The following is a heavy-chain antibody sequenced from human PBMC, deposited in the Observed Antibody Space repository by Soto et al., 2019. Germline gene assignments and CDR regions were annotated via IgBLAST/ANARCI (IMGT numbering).Heavy chain of an antibody. D-gene: IGHD2-15*01. V-gene: IGHV3-21*01. CDR2: ISSSSSYI. CDR1: GFTFSSYS. J-gene: IGHJ4*02. Sequence: GSLRLSCAASGFTFSSYSMNWVRQAPGKGLEWVSSISSSSSYIYYADSVKGRFTISRDNAKNSLYLQMNSLRAEDTAVYYCAREEGYCSGGSCRYFDYWGQGTLVTVSS. CDR3: AREEGYCSGGSCRYFDY.